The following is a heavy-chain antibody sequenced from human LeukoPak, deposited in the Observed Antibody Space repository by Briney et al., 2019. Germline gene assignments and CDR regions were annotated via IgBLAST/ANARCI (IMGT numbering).Heavy chain of an antibody. CDR1: GFTFSSYA. J-gene: IGHJ4*02. CDR3: ARDKGAGFLED. D-gene: IGHD3-3*01. Sequence: GGSLRLSCAASGFTFSSYAMNWVRQAPGKGLEWVSSISSSSSYIYYADSVKGRFTISRDNAKNSLYLQMNSLRAEDTAVYYCARDKGAGFLEDWGQGTLVTVSS. V-gene: IGHV3-21*01. CDR2: ISSSSSYI.